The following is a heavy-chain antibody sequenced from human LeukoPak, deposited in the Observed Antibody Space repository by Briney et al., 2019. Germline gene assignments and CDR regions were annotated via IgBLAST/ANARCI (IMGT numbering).Heavy chain of an antibody. J-gene: IGHJ6*03. V-gene: IGHV3-7*01. D-gene: IGHD3-10*01. Sequence: GGSVRLSCAASGFTLSSYWMSWVRQAPGKGREWVANIQQDGSEKYYVDSVKGRFTIGRDNAKKSLYLQMHRLRVEDSAVYYCARIRFGESYAPKSYYYDNMDVWGIGTTVTISS. CDR1: GFTLSSYW. CDR3: ARIRFGESYAPKSYYYDNMDV. CDR2: IQQDGSEK.